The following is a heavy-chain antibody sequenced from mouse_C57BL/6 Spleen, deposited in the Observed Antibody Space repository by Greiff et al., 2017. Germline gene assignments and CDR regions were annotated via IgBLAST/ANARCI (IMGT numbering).Heavy chain of an antibody. V-gene: IGHV1-64*01. CDR1: GYTFTSYW. D-gene: IGHD2-1*01. J-gene: IGHJ2*01. Sequence: QVQLQQPGAELVKPGASVKLSCKASGYTFTSYWMHWVKQRPGQGLEWIGMIHPNSGSTNYNETFKSKATLTVDKSSSTAYMQLSSLTAEDSAVYYCARADGNYGEYFDYWGQGTTLTVSS. CDR3: ARADGNYGEYFDY. CDR2: IHPNSGST.